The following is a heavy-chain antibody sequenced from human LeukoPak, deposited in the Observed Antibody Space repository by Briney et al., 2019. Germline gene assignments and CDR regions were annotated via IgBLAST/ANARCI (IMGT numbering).Heavy chain of an antibody. CDR2: IIPILGIA. D-gene: IGHD1-26*01. Sequence: SVKVSCKASGGTFSSYAISWVRQAPGQGLEWMGRIIPILGIANYAQKFQGRVTITADKSTSTAYMELSSLRSEDTAVYYCARDTPGESLVGATRVFDYWGQGTLVTVSS. J-gene: IGHJ4*02. V-gene: IGHV1-69*04. CDR3: ARDTPGESLVGATRVFDY. CDR1: GGTFSSYA.